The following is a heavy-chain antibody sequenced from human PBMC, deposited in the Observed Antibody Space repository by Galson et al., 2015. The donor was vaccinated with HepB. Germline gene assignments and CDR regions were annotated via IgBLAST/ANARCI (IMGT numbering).Heavy chain of an antibody. J-gene: IGHJ2*01. CDR2: IYYSGST. V-gene: IGHV4-59*01. D-gene: IGHD6-19*01. CDR3: AKYSSGWPYWYFDL. Sequence: LSLTCTVSGGSISSYYWSWIRQPPGKGLEWIGYIYYSGSTNYNPSLKSRVTISVDTSKNQFSLKLSSVTAADTAVYYCAKYSSGWPYWYFDLWGRGTLVTVSS. CDR1: GGSISSYY.